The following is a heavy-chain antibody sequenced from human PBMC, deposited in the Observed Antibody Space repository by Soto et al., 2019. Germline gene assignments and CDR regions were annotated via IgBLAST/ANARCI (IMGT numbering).Heavy chain of an antibody. J-gene: IGHJ5*02. CDR3: AKPVGDYGDYHA. CDR2: ISGSGGST. CDR1: GFTFSSYA. V-gene: IGHV3-23*01. Sequence: EVQLLESGGGLVQPGGSLRLSCAAAGFTFSSYAMSWVRQAPGKGLEWVSAISGSGGSTYYADSVKGRFTISRDNSKNTLYLQMNSLRAEDTAVYYCAKPVGDYGDYHAWGQGTLVTVSS. D-gene: IGHD4-17*01.